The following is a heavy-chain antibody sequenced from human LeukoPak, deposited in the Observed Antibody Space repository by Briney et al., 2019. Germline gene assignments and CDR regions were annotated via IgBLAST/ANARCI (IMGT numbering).Heavy chain of an antibody. CDR1: GGSFRGYY. CDR2: INHSGST. J-gene: IGHJ4*02. D-gene: IGHD3-22*01. CDR3: ARGTISGYYFDY. V-gene: IGHV4-34*01. Sequence: PSETLSLTCAVYGGSFRGYYWSWIRQPPGKGLEWIGEINHSGSTNYNPSLKSRVTISVDPYKNQFSPKLSSVTAADTAVYYCARGTISGYYFDYWGQRTLVTVSS.